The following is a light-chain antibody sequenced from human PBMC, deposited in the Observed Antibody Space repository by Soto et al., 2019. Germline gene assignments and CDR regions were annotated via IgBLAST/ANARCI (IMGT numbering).Light chain of an antibody. J-gene: IGKJ1*01. Sequence: EIVMTPSPATLSVSPGERATLSCRASQSVSSNLAWYQQKPGQAPRLLIYGASTRATGIPARFSGSGSGTEFTLTISSLQSEDFSVYDCQQENNWPPWTFGQVTKVEIK. V-gene: IGKV3-15*01. CDR2: GAS. CDR3: QQENNWPPWT. CDR1: QSVSSN.